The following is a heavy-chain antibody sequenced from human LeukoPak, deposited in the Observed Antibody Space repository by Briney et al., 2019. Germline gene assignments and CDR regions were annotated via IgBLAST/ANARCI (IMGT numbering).Heavy chain of an antibody. V-gene: IGHV6-1*01. CDR3: AREGLTTMSHVYYGMDV. Sequence: QTLSLTCAISGDSVSSNSAAWNWIRQSPSRGLEWLGRTYYRSKWYNDYAVSVKSRITINPDTSKNQFSLQLNSVTPEDTAVYYCAREGLTTMSHVYYGMDVWGQGTTVTVSS. CDR1: GDSVSSNSAA. D-gene: IGHD4-11*01. J-gene: IGHJ6*02. CDR2: TYYRSKWYN.